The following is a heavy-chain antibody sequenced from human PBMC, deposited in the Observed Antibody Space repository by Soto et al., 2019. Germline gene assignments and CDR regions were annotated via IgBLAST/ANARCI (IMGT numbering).Heavy chain of an antibody. CDR3: AREGLLSGYVYYYCDY. CDR1: GGTFSSYT. CDR2: IIPILGIA. V-gene: IGHV1-69*04. D-gene: IGHD5-12*01. J-gene: IGHJ4*02. Sequence: SVKVSCKASGGTFSSYTISWVRQAPGQGLEWMGRIIPILGIANYAQKFQGRVTITADKSTSTAYMELSSLRSEDTAVYYCAREGLLSGYVYYYCDYWGQGTLVTVSS.